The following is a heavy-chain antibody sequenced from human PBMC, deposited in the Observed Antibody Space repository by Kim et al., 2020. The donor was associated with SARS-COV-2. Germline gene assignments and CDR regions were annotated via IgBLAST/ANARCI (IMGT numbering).Heavy chain of an antibody. CDR1: GYTFTSYG. CDR2: ISAYNGNT. CDR3: ARDPTSPLIAAAEFDY. D-gene: IGHD6-13*01. Sequence: ASVKVSCKASGYTFTSYGISWVRQAPGQGLEWMGWISAYNGNTNYAQKLQGRVTMTTDTSTSTAYMELRSLRSDDTAVYYCARDPTSPLIAAAEFDYWGQGTLVTVSS. J-gene: IGHJ4*02. V-gene: IGHV1-18*01.